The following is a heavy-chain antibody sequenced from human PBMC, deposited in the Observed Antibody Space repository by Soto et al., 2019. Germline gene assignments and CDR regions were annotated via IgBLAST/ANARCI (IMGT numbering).Heavy chain of an antibody. V-gene: IGHV3-23*01. D-gene: IGHD3-3*01. CDR3: AKDSYYDFWSGPEFGY. CDR1: GFTFSSYA. J-gene: IGHJ4*02. Sequence: GGSLRLSCAASGFTFSSYAMSWVRQAPGKGLEWVSAISGSGGSTYYADSVKGRFTISRDNSKNTLYLQMNSLRAEDTAVYYCAKDSYYDFWSGPEFGYWGQGTLVTVSS. CDR2: ISGSGGST.